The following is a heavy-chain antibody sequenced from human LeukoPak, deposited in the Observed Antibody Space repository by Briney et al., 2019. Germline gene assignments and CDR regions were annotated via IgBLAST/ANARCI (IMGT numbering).Heavy chain of an antibody. CDR2: INHSGST. J-gene: IGHJ5*02. Sequence: SETLSLTCAVYGGSFSGYYWSWIRQPPGKGLEWIGEINHSGSTNYNPSLKSRVTISVDTSKNQFSLKLSSVTAADTAVYYCARVGYSWFDPWGQGTLVTVSS. D-gene: IGHD1-1*01. CDR1: GGSFSGYY. CDR3: ARVGYSWFDP. V-gene: IGHV4-34*01.